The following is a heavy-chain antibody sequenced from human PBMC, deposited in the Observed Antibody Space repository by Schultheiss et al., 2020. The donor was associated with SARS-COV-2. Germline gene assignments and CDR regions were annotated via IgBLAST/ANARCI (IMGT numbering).Heavy chain of an antibody. J-gene: IGHJ3*02. D-gene: IGHD3-9*01. V-gene: IGHV4-4*02. CDR3: ARGAEPYYDILTGYYMGIGAFDI. Sequence: SETLSLTCAVSGGSISSSNWWSWVRQPPGKGLEWIGYIYYSGSTNYNPSLKSRVTISVDRSKNQFSLKLSSVTAADTAVYYCARGAEPYYDILTGYYMGIGAFDIWGQGTMVTVSS. CDR1: GGSISSSNW. CDR2: IYYSGST.